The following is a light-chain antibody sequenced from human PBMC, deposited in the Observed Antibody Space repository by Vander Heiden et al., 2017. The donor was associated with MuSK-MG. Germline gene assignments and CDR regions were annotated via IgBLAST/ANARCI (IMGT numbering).Light chain of an antibody. J-gene: IGKJ2*01. V-gene: IGKV1-5*03. CDR1: QSISTW. CDR3: QQDNSYPFT. CDR2: KAS. Sequence: DIQMTQSPSTLSASVGDRVTITCRASQSISTWLAWYQQKPGKAPNLLIYKASSLESGVPSRFNGSGSGTEFTLTISSLQPDDFATYYCQQDNSYPFTFGQGTKLEIK.